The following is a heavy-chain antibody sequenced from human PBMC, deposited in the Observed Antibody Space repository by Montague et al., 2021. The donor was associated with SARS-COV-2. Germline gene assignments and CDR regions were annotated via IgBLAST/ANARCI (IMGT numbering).Heavy chain of an antibody. CDR2: INHSGST. CDR1: GGSFSGYY. CDR3: TREGYQVLWSDYYYYGMDV. J-gene: IGHJ6*02. D-gene: IGHD2-2*01. V-gene: IGHV4-34*01. Sequence: SETLSLTCAVYGGSFSGYYWSWIRQPPGKGLEWIGEINHSGSTNYNPSLKSRVPISVDMSKNQFSLKLSSVTAADTAVYYCTREGYQVLWSDYYYYGMDVWGQGTPVTVSS.